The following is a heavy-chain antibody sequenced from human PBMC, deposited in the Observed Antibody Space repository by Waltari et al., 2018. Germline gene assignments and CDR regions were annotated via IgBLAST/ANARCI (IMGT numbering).Heavy chain of an antibody. CDR1: GGSFSGYY. Sequence: QVQLQQCGAGLLKPSETLSLTCAVYGGSFSGYYWTWIRQPPGKGLEWIGEINHSGSTNYNPSLKSRVTISVDTSKNQFSLKLSSVTAADTAVYYCARGRNYYDSSGYSLDYWGQGTLVTVSS. CDR3: ARGRNYYDSSGYSLDY. V-gene: IGHV4-34*01. CDR2: INHSGST. D-gene: IGHD3-22*01. J-gene: IGHJ4*02.